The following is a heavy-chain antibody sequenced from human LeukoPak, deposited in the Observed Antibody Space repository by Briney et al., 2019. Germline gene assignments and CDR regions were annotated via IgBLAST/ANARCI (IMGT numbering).Heavy chain of an antibody. Sequence: PGGSLRLSCAASGFTFRSYWMSWVRQAPGKGLEWVANIKPDGSEKDYVDSLKGRFTISRDNAKNSLYLQVNSLRAEDTAVYYCARFGVAYGVDVWGQGTTVTVSS. V-gene: IGHV3-7*04. CDR2: IKPDGSEK. J-gene: IGHJ6*02. D-gene: IGHD2-15*01. CDR3: ARFGVAYGVDV. CDR1: GFTFRSYW.